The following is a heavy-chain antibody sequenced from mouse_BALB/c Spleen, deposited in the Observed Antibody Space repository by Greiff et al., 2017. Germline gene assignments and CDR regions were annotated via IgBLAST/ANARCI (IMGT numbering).Heavy chain of an antibody. J-gene: IGHJ3*01. CDR3: ARPNPPLGQWFAY. V-gene: IGHV1-7*01. CDR2: INPSTGYT. CDR1: GYTFTSYW. Sequence: QVQLKESGAELAKPGASVKMSCKASGYTFTSYWMHWVKQRPGQGLEWIGYINPSTGYTEYNQKFKDKATLTADKSSSTAYMQLSSLTSEDSAVYYCARPNPPLGQWFAYWGQGTLVTVSA. D-gene: IGHD4-1*01.